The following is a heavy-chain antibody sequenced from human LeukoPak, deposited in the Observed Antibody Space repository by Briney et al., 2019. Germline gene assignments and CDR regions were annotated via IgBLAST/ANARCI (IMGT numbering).Heavy chain of an antibody. V-gene: IGHV3-23*01. Sequence: GGSLRLSCAASGFTFSSYAMSWVRQAPGKGLGWVSAISGSGGSTYYADSVKGRFTISRDNSKNTLYLQMNSLRAEDTAVYYCAKDRNYDFWSGYCHFDYWGQGTLVTVSS. D-gene: IGHD3-3*01. J-gene: IGHJ4*02. CDR2: ISGSGGST. CDR1: GFTFSSYA. CDR3: AKDRNYDFWSGYCHFDY.